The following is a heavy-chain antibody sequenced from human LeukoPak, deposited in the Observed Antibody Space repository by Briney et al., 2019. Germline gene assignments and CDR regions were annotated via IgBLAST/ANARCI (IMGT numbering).Heavy chain of an antibody. CDR3: ARGYCSGGSCYSPLWDY. V-gene: IGHV1-2*06. J-gene: IGHJ4*02. Sequence: GASVKVSCKASGYTFTGYYMHWVRQAPGQGLEWMGRINPNSGGTNSAQKFQGRVTMTRDTSISTAYMELSRLRSDDTAVYYCARGYCSGGSCYSPLWDYWGQGTLVTVSS. D-gene: IGHD2-15*01. CDR2: INPNSGGT. CDR1: GYTFTGYY.